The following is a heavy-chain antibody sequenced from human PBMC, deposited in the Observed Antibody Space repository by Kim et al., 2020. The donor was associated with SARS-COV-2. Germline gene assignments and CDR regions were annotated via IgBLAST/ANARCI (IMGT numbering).Heavy chain of an antibody. CDR3: AREAVVVVAATRGSGYYYYGMDV. Sequence: GGSLRLSCAASGFTFSSYSMNWVRQAPGKGLEWVSYISSSSSTIYYADSVKGRFTISRDNAKNSLYLQMNSLRDEDTAVYYCAREAVVVVAATRGSGYYYYGMDVWGQGTTVTVSS. D-gene: IGHD2-15*01. J-gene: IGHJ6*02. CDR2: ISSSSSTI. V-gene: IGHV3-48*02. CDR1: GFTFSSYS.